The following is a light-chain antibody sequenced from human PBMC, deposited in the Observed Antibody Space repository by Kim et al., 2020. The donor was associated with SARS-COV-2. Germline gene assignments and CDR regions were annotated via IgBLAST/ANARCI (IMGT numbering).Light chain of an antibody. CDR1: HTVLYNTNNESY. Sequence: RATHDYTSSHTVLYNTNNESYLAWYHQKPGQAPKLLIYWASIGEPGVSDRFSGSGSATDFTLAISSLQAEDVAVYYCQQYYSTPPSFGQGTKLEI. CDR2: WAS. J-gene: IGKJ2*03. V-gene: IGKV4-1*01. CDR3: QQYYSTPPS.